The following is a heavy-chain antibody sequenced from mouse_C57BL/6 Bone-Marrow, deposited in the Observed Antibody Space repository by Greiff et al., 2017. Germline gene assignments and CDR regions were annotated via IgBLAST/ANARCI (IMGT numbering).Heavy chain of an antibody. V-gene: IGHV1-5*01. J-gene: IGHJ2*01. CDR2: IDPGNSDT. D-gene: IGHD1-1*01. CDR3: TPFITTVVARDY. Sequence: EVQLQESGTVLARPGASVKMSCKTSGYTFTSYWMHWVKQRPGQGLEWIGAIDPGNSDTSYNQKFKGKAKLTAVTSASTAYMELSSLTNEDSAVYYCTPFITTVVARDYWGQGTTLTVSS. CDR1: GYTFTSYW.